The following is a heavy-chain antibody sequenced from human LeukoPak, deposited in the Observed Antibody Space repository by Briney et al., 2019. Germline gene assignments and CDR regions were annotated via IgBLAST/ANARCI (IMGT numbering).Heavy chain of an antibody. J-gene: IGHJ6*03. CDR2: IYYSGST. V-gene: IGHV4-39*07. Sequence: SETLSLTCTVSGGSIISSSYYWGWIRQPPGKGLEWIGSIYYSGSTYYNPSLKSRVTISVDTSKNQFSLKLSSVTAADTAVYYCARGTHYYGSGSYYYGGWWNHYYMDVWGKGTTVTISS. CDR1: GGSIISSSYY. CDR3: ARGTHYYGSGSYYYGGWWNHYYMDV. D-gene: IGHD3-10*01.